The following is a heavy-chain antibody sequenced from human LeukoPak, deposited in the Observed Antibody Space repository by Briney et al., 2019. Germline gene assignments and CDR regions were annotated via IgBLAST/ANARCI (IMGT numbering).Heavy chain of an antibody. V-gene: IGHV4-34*01. Sequence: PSETLSLTCAVYGGSFSGYYWSWIRQPPGKGLEWLGEINHSGSTNYNPSLKSRVTISVDTSKNQFSLKLSSVTAADTAVYYCARASFYGDLRRLLLPDNWFDPWGQGTLVTVSS. CDR2: INHSGST. J-gene: IGHJ5*02. D-gene: IGHD4-17*01. CDR1: GGSFSGYY. CDR3: ARASFYGDLRRLLLPDNWFDP.